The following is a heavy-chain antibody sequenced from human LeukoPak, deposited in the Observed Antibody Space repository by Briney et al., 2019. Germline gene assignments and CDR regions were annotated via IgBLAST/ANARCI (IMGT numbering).Heavy chain of an antibody. CDR2: IYYSGST. V-gene: IGHV4-59*01. D-gene: IGHD6-19*01. CDR3: ARSGDSSGWYSYYYYYMDV. CDR1: GGSISSYY. J-gene: IGHJ6*03. Sequence: SETLSLTCTVSGGSISSYYWSWIRQPPGKGLEWIGYIYYSGSTNYNPSLKSRVTISVDTSKNQFSLKLSSVTAADTAVYYCARSGDSSGWYSYYYYYMDVWGKGTTVTVSS.